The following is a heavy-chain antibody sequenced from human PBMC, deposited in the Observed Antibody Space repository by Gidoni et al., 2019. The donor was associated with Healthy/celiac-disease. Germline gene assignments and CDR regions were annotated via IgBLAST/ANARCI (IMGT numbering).Heavy chain of an antibody. D-gene: IGHD3-10*01. V-gene: IGHV4-39*01. CDR3: ARLGGYGSGSYWGY. J-gene: IGHJ4*02. Sequence: QLQLQESGPGLVKPSETLSLTCTVSGGPISSSSYYWGWIRQPPGTGLEWSGSIYSSGSTYYNPSLKSRVTISVDTSKNQFSLKLSSVTAADTAVYYCARLGGYGSGSYWGYWGQGTLVTVSS. CDR2: IYSSGST. CDR1: GGPISSSSYY.